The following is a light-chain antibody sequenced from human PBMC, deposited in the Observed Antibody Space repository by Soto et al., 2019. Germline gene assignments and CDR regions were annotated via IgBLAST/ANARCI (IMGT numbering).Light chain of an antibody. CDR1: QGISRS. CDR2: AAS. Sequence: DSHMIHFHSSVSASVGDRVTISCQASQGISRSLSWYQQKPGKAPKLLIYAASSLQSGVPPRFSGSGFGTDFSLTISSLQPEDSAIYYCQQADTFPITFGQGTRLDI. CDR3: QQADTFPIT. V-gene: IGKV1D-12*01. J-gene: IGKJ5*01.